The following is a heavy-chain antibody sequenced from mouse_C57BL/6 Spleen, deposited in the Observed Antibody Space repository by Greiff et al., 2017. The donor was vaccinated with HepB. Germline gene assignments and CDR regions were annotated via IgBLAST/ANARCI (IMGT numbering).Heavy chain of an antibody. J-gene: IGHJ2*01. V-gene: IGHV1-9*01. CDR1: GYTFTGYW. Sequence: QVQLQQSGAELMKPGASVKLSCKATGYTFTGYWIEWVKQRPGHGLEWIGEILPGSGSTNYNEKFKSKATLTVDTSSSTAYMQLSSLTSEDSAVYYCARWYYGSSYDWYFDYWGQGTTLTVSS. CDR3: ARWYYGSSYDWYFDY. CDR2: ILPGSGST. D-gene: IGHD1-1*01.